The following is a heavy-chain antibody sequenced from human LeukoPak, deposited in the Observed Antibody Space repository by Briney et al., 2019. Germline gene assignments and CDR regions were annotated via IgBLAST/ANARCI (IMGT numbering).Heavy chain of an antibody. V-gene: IGHV3-23*01. J-gene: IGHJ4*02. D-gene: IGHD2-2*01. CDR3: AKRMPFDY. Sequence: PGGSLRLSCTTSGFAFSNYAMNWVRQAPGKGPEWVSGISGFNTYYADSVKGRFTIFRDNSKNVLYLQMDRLRAEDTAVYSCAKRMPFDYWGQGTLVTVSS. CDR2: ISGFNT. CDR1: GFAFSNYA.